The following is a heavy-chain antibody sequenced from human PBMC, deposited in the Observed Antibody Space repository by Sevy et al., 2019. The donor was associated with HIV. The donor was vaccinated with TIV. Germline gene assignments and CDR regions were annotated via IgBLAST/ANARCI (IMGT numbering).Heavy chain of an antibody. Sequence: SETLSITCTVSGGSVSRSTYYWGWIRQPPGKGLEWIGSIYYSGSTYYNPSLKSRVTISVDTSKNQFSLKLSSVTAADTAVYYCARHSSMTTVTINYWGQGTLVTVSS. CDR1: GGSVSRSTYY. CDR3: ARHSSMTTVTINY. V-gene: IGHV4-39*01. CDR2: IYYSGST. D-gene: IGHD4-17*01. J-gene: IGHJ4*02.